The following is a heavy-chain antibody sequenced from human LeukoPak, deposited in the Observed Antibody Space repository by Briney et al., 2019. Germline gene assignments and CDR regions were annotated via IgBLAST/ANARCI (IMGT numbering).Heavy chain of an antibody. D-gene: IGHD3-10*01. CDR3: AKAAYYCGSGTPQGY. CDR1: GFSFSNYW. CDR2: IKQDGSET. Sequence: PGGSLRLSCAASGFSFSNYWMSWVRQAPGKGLEWVANIKQDGSETYYGDSVKGRFTISRDNAKNSLYLQMNSLRAEDTAVYYCAKAAYYCGSGTPQGYWGQGTLVTVSS. J-gene: IGHJ4*02. V-gene: IGHV3-7*01.